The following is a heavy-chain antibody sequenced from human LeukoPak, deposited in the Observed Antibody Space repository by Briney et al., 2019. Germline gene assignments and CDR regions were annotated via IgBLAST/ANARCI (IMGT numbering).Heavy chain of an antibody. Sequence: PGGSLRLSCTASGFTFRSFEMNWVRKAQGEVREWVSYISSTGKTIYYADSVKGRFIISRDNAKNSLYLQMNSLRVEDTAVYYSARVYGGNPDYWGQGTLVTVSS. CDR3: ARVYGGNPDY. CDR2: ISSTGKTI. J-gene: IGHJ4*02. V-gene: IGHV3-48*03. D-gene: IGHD4-23*01. CDR1: GFTFRSFE.